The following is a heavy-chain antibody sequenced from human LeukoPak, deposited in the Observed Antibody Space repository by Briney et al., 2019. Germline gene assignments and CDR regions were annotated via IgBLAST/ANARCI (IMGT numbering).Heavy chain of an antibody. J-gene: IGHJ4*02. V-gene: IGHV3-7*01. CDR1: GFTFSSYW. D-gene: IGHD2-21*02. Sequence: GGSLRLSCAASGFTFSSYWMSWVRQAPGKGLEWVANIKQDGSEKYYVDSVKGRFTISRDNAKNSLYLQMNSLRAEDTAVYYCARAPAPYCGGDCYPFDYWGQGTLVTVSS. CDR2: IKQDGSEK. CDR3: ARAPAPYCGGDCYPFDY.